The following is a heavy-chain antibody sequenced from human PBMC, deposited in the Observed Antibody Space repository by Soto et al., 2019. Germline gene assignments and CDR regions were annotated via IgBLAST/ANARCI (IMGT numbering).Heavy chain of an antibody. Sequence: EVQLVESGGGLVQPGGSLSLSCVASGFTFRSYSLNWVRPAPGKGLEWVSYISSSSGTIYYADSVKGRFTISRDNAENSLYLQMNSLRDDDTAVYYCAREDPWSANADDMYVWGQGTTVTFSS. CDR2: ISSSSGTI. J-gene: IGHJ6*02. CDR3: AREDPWSANADDMYV. V-gene: IGHV3-48*02. D-gene: IGHD3-3*01. CDR1: GFTFRSYS.